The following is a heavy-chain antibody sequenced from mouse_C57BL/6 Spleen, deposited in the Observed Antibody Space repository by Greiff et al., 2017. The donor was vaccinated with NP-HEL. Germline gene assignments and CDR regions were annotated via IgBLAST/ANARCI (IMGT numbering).Heavy chain of an antibody. J-gene: IGHJ1*03. V-gene: IGHV1-39*01. CDR3: TRGTTVVGYFDV. Sequence: VQLQQSGPELVKPGASVKISCKASGYSFTDYYMNWVKQSHGKSLEWIGEINPNYGTTSYNQKFKGKATMTVDQSSSTAYMQLNSLTSDGSAVYYCTRGTTVVGYFDVWGTGTTVTVSS. CDR1: GYSFTDYY. CDR2: INPNYGTT. D-gene: IGHD1-1*01.